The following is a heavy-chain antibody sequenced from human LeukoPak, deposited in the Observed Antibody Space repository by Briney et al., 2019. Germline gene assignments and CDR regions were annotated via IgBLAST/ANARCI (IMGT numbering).Heavy chain of an antibody. J-gene: IGHJ4*02. CDR3: AKGHLRGYSYGGFDY. Sequence: GGSLRLSCAASGFTFSSYAMSWVRQAPGKGLEWVSAISGSGGSTYYAGSVKGRFTISRDNSKNTLYLQMNSLRAEDTAVYYCAKGHLRGYSYGGFDYWGQGTLVTVSS. CDR1: GFTFSSYA. V-gene: IGHV3-23*01. CDR2: ISGSGGST. D-gene: IGHD5-18*01.